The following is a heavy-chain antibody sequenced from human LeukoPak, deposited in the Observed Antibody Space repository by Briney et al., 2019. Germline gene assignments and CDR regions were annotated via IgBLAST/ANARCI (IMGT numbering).Heavy chain of an antibody. Sequence: GGSLRLSCAASGFTFSSYWMHWVRQAPGKGLVWVSRINSDGSSTSYADSVKGRFTISRDNAKNTLYLQMNSLRAEDTAVYYCARVEDYYDSSGYYLTPDYWGQGTLVTVSS. CDR2: INSDGSST. CDR3: ARVEDYYDSSGYYLTPDY. CDR1: GFTFSSYW. D-gene: IGHD3-22*01. V-gene: IGHV3-74*01. J-gene: IGHJ4*02.